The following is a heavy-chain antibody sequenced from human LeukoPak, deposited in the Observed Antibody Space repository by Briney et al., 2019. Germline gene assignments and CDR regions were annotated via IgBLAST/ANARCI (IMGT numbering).Heavy chain of an antibody. Sequence: GESLKISCKGSGYSFTNYWIGWVRQMPGKGLEWMGIIYPGDSDTRYSPSFQGQVTISADKSISTAYLQWSSLKASDTAMYYCARGELAYCSSTSCYYFDYWGQGTLVTVSS. CDR1: GYSFTNYW. D-gene: IGHD2-2*01. CDR3: ARGELAYCSSTSCYYFDY. J-gene: IGHJ4*02. CDR2: IYPGDSDT. V-gene: IGHV5-51*01.